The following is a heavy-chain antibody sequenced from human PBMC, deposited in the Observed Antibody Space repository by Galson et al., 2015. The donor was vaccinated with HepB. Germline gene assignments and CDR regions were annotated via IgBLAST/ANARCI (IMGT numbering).Heavy chain of an antibody. CDR1: GFSLSTSGMC. V-gene: IGHV2-70*01. D-gene: IGHD3-16*01. CDR3: ARFTTWGSTRDYYGMDV. J-gene: IGHJ6*02. CDR2: IDWDDDK. Sequence: LVKPTQTLTLTCTFSGFSLSTSGMCVSWIRQPPGKALEWLALIDWDDDKYYSTSLKTRLTISKDTSKNQVVLTMTNMDPVDTATYYCARFTTWGSTRDYYGMDVWGQGTTVTVSS.